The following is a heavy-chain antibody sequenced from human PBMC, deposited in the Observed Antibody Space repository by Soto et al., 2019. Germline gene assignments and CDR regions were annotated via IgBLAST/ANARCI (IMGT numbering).Heavy chain of an antibody. Sequence: SETLSLTCAVSSGSISSSNWWSWVRQPPGKGLEWIGEIYHSGSTNYNPSLKSRVTISVDKSKNQFSLKLSSVTAADTAVYYCARDTAYCSSTSCYEPGDYYYYMDVWGKGTTVTVSS. CDR3: ARDTAYCSSTSCYEPGDYYYYMDV. V-gene: IGHV4-4*02. J-gene: IGHJ6*03. CDR2: IYHSGST. D-gene: IGHD2-2*01. CDR1: SGSISSSNW.